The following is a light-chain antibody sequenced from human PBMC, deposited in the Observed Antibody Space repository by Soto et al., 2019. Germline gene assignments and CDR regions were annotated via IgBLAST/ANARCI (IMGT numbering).Light chain of an antibody. Sequence: DIVMTQSPDSLAVSLGERATINCKSSQSVLYSSDNKNYLAWYQQKPGQSPRLLIYWASTRESGVPDRFSGSGSGTDFTLTVSSLQAEDVAVYYSQQYYALPFTFGPGTKV. CDR3: QQYYALPFT. CDR1: QSVLYSSDNKNY. CDR2: WAS. J-gene: IGKJ3*01. V-gene: IGKV4-1*01.